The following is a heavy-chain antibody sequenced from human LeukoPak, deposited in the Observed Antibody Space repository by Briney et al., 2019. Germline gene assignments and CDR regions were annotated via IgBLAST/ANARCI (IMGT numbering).Heavy chain of an antibody. CDR2: TYSSGST. D-gene: IGHD5-18*01. CDR3: ARPGVGSGRYGAFDI. J-gene: IGHJ3*02. V-gene: IGHV4-61*02. Sequence: GSGPTLVNPTPTLTLSCTFTGFSLSTSRLCVSWIRQPPGKRLGWPGTTYSSGSTASNPSLKRRITISVDTSMNQTPLQLSSVTAADAAVYCWARPGVGSGRYGAFDIWGQGTMVTVSS. CDR1: GFSLSTSRLC.